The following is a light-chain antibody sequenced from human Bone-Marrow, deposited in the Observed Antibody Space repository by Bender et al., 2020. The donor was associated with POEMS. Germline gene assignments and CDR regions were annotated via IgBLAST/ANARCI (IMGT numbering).Light chain of an antibody. V-gene: IGLV2-8*01. CDR1: SSDVGGYNY. CDR2: EVT. Sequence: QSALTQPPSASGSPGQSVTISCTGTSSDVGGYNYVSWYQQHPGKAPKVMIYEVTKRPSGVPDRFSGSKSGNTASLTVSGLQAADEADYYCTSYATGNTLLFGGGTKVTVL. CDR3: TSYATGNTLL. J-gene: IGLJ2*01.